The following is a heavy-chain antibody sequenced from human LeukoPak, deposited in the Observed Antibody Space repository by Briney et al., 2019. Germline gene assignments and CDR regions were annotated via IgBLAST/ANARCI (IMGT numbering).Heavy chain of an antibody. CDR3: ARGDPLLSEWSDDY. CDR2: ISWNSGSI. D-gene: IGHD2-15*01. CDR1: GFTFDDYA. Sequence: QSGGSLRLSCAASGFTFDDYAMHWVRQAPGKGLEWVSGISWNSGSIVYADSVKGRFTISRDNAKNSLYLQMNSLRAEDTAVYYCARGDPLLSEWSDDYWGQGTLVTVSS. J-gene: IGHJ4*02. V-gene: IGHV3-9*01.